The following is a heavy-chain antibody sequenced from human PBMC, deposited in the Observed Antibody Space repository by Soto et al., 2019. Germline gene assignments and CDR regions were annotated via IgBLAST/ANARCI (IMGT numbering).Heavy chain of an antibody. Sequence: QLQLQESGPGLVKPSETLSLTCTVSGGSISSSSYYWGWIRQPPGKGLEWIGSIYYSGSTYYNPSLKSRVTISVDTSKNHFSLKLSSVTAADTAVYYCARGKVRGVIIAPKNYGMDVWGQGTTVTVSS. V-gene: IGHV4-39*02. CDR1: GGSISSSSYY. CDR3: ARGKVRGVIIAPKNYGMDV. J-gene: IGHJ6*02. CDR2: IYYSGST. D-gene: IGHD3-10*01.